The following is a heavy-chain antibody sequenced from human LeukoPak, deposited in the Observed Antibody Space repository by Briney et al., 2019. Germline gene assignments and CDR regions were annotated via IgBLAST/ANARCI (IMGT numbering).Heavy chain of an antibody. CDR1: GFTFTTFS. V-gene: IGHV3-21*06. J-gene: IGHJ6*04. D-gene: IGHD2-2*01. CDR2: VSSSSSYF. Sequence: GGSLRLSCVASGFTFTTFSMNWVRQAPGKGLEWIASVSSSSSYFHYADSVKGRFTVSRDDANSSVALQMNSLRPDTAVYYCAKRAGRGNSYQFTDAWGKGTTVTVSS. CDR3: AKRAGRGNSYQFTDA.